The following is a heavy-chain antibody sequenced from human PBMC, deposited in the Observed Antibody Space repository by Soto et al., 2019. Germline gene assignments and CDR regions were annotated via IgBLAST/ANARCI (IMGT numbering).Heavy chain of an antibody. CDR3: ARFRLGYSYGRLIDI. D-gene: IGHD5-18*01. CDR2: ISAYNGNT. CDR1: GYTFTSYG. J-gene: IGHJ3*02. Sequence: ASVKVSCKASGYTFTSYGISWVRQAPGQGLEWMGWISAYNGNTNYAQKLQGRVTMTTDTSTSTAYMELRSLRSDDTAVYYCARFRLGYSYGRLIDIWGQGTMVTVSS. V-gene: IGHV1-18*04.